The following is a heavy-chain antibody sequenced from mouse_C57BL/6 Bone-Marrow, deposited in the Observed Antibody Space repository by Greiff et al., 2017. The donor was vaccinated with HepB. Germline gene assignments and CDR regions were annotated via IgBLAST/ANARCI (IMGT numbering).Heavy chain of an antibody. J-gene: IGHJ4*01. CDR1: GYSITSGYY. D-gene: IGHD2-10*02. CDR3: ARVWSFYAMDY. V-gene: IGHV3-6*01. CDR2: ISYDGSN. Sequence: VQLQQSGPGLVKPSQSLSLTCSVTGYSITSGYYWNWIRQFPGNKLEWMGYISYDGSNNYNPSLKNRISITRDTSKNQFFLKLNSVTTEDTATYYCARVWSFYAMDYWGQGTSVTVSS.